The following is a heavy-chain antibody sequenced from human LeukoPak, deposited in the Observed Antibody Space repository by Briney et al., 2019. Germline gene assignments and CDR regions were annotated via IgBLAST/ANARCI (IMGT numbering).Heavy chain of an antibody. CDR3: ARGLGYDILTGYDY. V-gene: IGHV1-2*04. D-gene: IGHD3-9*01. CDR1: GYTFTGYY. J-gene: IGHJ4*02. CDR2: INPNSGGT. Sequence: GASVKVSCKASGYTFTGYYMHWVRRAPGQGLEWMGWINPNSGGTNYAQKFQGWVTMTRDTSISTAYMELSRLRSDDTAVYYCARGLGYDILTGYDYWGQGTLVTVSS.